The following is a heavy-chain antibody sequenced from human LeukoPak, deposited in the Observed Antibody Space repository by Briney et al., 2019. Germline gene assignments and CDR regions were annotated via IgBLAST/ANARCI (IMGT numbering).Heavy chain of an antibody. J-gene: IGHJ4*02. V-gene: IGHV1-2*02. CDR2: INPNSGGT. Sequence: ASVKVSCKASGYTFTGYYMHWVRQAPGQGLEWMGWINPNSGGTNYAQKFQGRVTMTRDTSISTAYMELSRLRSDDTAVYYCARDPDPYYYDSSGYYFDYWGQGTLVTVSS. CDR1: GYTFTGYY. D-gene: IGHD3-22*01. CDR3: ARDPDPYYYDSSGYYFDY.